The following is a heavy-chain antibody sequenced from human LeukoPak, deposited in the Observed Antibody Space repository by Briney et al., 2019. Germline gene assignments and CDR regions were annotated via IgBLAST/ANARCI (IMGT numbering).Heavy chain of an antibody. J-gene: IGHJ4*02. CDR1: GGSFSGYY. Sequence: PSETLSLTCAVYGGSFSGYYWSWIRQPPGKGLEWIGEINHSGSTNYNPSLKSRVTISLDTSKNQFSLKLSSVTAADTAMYYCARSSGGKSDFDYWGQGTLVTVSS. CDR2: INHSGST. V-gene: IGHV4-34*01. CDR3: ARSSGGKSDFDY. D-gene: IGHD4-23*01.